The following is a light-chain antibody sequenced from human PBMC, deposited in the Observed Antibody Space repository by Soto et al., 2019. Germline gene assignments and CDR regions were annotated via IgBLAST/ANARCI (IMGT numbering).Light chain of an antibody. CDR1: QSLSSIY. CDR2: GTS. Sequence: ELVLTQSPGTLSLSPGERATLSCRASQSLSSIYLAWYQQRPGQTPRLLIYGTSTRATGIPDRFSGSGSGTDFTLTISRLESEDFAVYYCQQYDSSLYTFGQGTKLEIK. V-gene: IGKV3-20*01. CDR3: QQYDSSLYT. J-gene: IGKJ2*01.